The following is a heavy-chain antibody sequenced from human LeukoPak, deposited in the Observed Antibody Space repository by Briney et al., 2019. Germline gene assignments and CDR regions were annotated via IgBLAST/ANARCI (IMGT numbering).Heavy chain of an antibody. Sequence: SETLSLTCAVYGGSFSGYYWSWIRQPPGKGLEWIGEINHSGSTNYNPSLKSRVTISVDTSKNQFSLKLSSVTAADTAVYYCARGLQIGFLEYWGQGTLVTVSS. CDR2: INHSGST. J-gene: IGHJ4*02. CDR1: GGSFSGYY. V-gene: IGHV4-34*01. CDR3: ARGLQIGFLEY. D-gene: IGHD4-11*01.